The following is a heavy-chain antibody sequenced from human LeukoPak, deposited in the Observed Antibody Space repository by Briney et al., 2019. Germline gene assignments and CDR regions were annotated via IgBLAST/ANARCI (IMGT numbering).Heavy chain of an antibody. CDR3: AKAIAGGVFDY. V-gene: IGHV3-9*03. CDR1: GFTFDDYA. D-gene: IGHD6-13*01. Sequence: PGGSLRLSCAASGFTFDDYAMHWVRQAPGKGLEWVSGISWNSGSIGYADSVKGRFTISRDNAKNSLYLQMNSLRAEDMALYYCAKAIAGGVFDYWGQGTLVTVSS. CDR2: ISWNSGSI. J-gene: IGHJ4*02.